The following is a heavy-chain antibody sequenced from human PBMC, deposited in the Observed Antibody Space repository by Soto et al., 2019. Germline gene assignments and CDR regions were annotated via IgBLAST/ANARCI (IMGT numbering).Heavy chain of an antibody. CDR3: ASVNFGENXDS. Sequence: GVSVKVSCNASGYTFTNYGINWLRQARGQGIEWMGWFNPKNGNTNYAQTFEGRLTLTTDTSTSTAFMELSNLRSDDTAFYYCASVNFGENXDSRGQGVRVTVS. CDR2: FNPKNGNT. V-gene: IGHV1-18*01. J-gene: IGHJ4*02. D-gene: IGHD3-10*01. CDR1: GYTFTNYG.